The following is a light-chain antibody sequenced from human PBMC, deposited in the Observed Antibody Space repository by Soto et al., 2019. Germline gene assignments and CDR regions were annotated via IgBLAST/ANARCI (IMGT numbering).Light chain of an antibody. CDR3: SSYTSSSTLDV. V-gene: IGLV2-14*01. J-gene: IGLJ1*01. Sequence: QSVLTQPASVSGSPGQSITISCTGTSSDVGGYNYVSWYQQHPGKAPKLMIYDVSNRPSGVSNRFSGSKSGNTASLTISGIQAEDEADYYCSSYTSSSTLDVFGTGTQLTVL. CDR2: DVS. CDR1: SSDVGGYNY.